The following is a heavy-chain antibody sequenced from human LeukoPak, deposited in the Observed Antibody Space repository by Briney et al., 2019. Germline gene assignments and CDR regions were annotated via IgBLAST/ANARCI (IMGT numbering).Heavy chain of an antibody. J-gene: IGHJ4*02. D-gene: IGHD6-13*01. V-gene: IGHV3-30*02. Sequence: GGSLRLSCAASGFTFSSYGMHWVRQAPGKGLEWVAFIRYDGSNKYYADSVKGRFTISRDNSKNTLYLQMNSLRAEDTAVYYCARAGIAAAGTLDYWGQGTLVTVSS. CDR2: IRYDGSNK. CDR1: GFTFSSYG. CDR3: ARAGIAAAGTLDY.